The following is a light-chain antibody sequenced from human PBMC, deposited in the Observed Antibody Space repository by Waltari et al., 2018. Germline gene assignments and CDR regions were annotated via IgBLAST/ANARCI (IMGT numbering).Light chain of an antibody. CDR1: SSDVGGYNF. CDR3: CSYAGSYTFVV. CDR2: DVS. J-gene: IGLJ2*01. Sequence: QSALTQPRPVSGSPGQSVTISCHGTSSDVGGYNFVSWYQQHPGKAPKLMIYDVSKRPSGVPDRFSGSKSGNTASLTISGLQAEDEADYYCCSYAGSYTFVVFGGGTKLTVL. V-gene: IGLV2-11*01.